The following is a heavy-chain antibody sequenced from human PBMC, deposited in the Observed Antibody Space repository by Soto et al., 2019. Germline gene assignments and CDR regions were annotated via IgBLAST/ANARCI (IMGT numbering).Heavy chain of an antibody. D-gene: IGHD3-10*01. J-gene: IGHJ6*02. CDR1: GGSISSYY. V-gene: IGHV4-59*01. CDR2: IYYSGST. Sequence: TSETLSLTCTVSGGSISSYYWSWIRQPPGKGLEWIGYIYYSGSTNYNPSLKSRVTISVDTSKNQFSLKLSSVTAADTAVYYCARDGIMVREVAYYYYGMDVWGQGTTVTVSS. CDR3: ARDGIMVREVAYYYYGMDV.